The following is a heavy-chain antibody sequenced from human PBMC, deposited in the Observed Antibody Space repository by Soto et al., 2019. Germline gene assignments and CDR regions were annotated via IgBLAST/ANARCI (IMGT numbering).Heavy chain of an antibody. CDR1: GFTFSSYG. CDR3: VRDRDLDRDMVHADL. V-gene: IGHV3-30*03. Sequence: PGGSLRLSCAASGFTFSSYGMHWVRQAPGKGLEWVAVISYDGSNKYYADSVKGRFTISRDNSKNTLYLQMDSLRAEDTAVYFCVRDRDLDRDMVHADLWGQGTLVTVSS. CDR2: ISYDGSNK. D-gene: IGHD5-18*01. J-gene: IGHJ4*01.